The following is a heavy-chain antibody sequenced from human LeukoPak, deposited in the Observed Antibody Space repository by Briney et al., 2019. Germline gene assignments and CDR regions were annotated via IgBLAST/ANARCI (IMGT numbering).Heavy chain of an antibody. V-gene: IGHV1-46*01. Sequence: ASVKVSCKASGYTFTSYYMHWVRQAPGQGLEWMGIVNPSGGSTSYAQKFQGRVTMTRDTSTSTVYMELSSLRSEDTAVYYCARSSVPAAMSDYWGQGTLVTVSS. CDR3: ARSSVPAAMSDY. CDR2: VNPSGGST. D-gene: IGHD2-2*01. J-gene: IGHJ4*02. CDR1: GYTFTSYY.